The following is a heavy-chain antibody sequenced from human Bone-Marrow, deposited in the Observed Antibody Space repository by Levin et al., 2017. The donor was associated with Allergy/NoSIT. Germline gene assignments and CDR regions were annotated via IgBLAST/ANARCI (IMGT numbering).Heavy chain of an antibody. V-gene: IGHV3-23*01. CDR3: AKDWRYCSSTSCWPYYYYGMDV. D-gene: IGHD2-2*01. CDR2: ISGSGGST. J-gene: IGHJ6*02. Sequence: PGGSLRLSCAASGFTFSSYAMSWVRQAPGKGLEWVSAISGSGGSTYYADSVKGRFTISRDNSKNTLYLQMNSLRAEDTAVYYCAKDWRYCSSTSCWPYYYYGMDVWGQGTTVTVSS. CDR1: GFTFSSYA.